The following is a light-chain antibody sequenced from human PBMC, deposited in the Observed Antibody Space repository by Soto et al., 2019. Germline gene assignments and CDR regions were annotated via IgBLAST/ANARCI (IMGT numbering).Light chain of an antibody. Sequence: DIQLTQSPSFLSASVGDRVTITCRASQGIAASLAWYQQKPGNPPRLLIYADSTLQSGVPSRFGGSGSGTRGTLTISSLEPEDFATYYCQQTRTYPRTFGGGTKVEMK. CDR3: QQTRTYPRT. J-gene: IGKJ4*01. CDR2: ADS. CDR1: QGIAAS. V-gene: IGKV1-9*01.